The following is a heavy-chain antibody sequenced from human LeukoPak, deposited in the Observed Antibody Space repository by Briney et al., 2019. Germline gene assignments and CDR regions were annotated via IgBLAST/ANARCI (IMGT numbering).Heavy chain of an antibody. J-gene: IGHJ4*02. D-gene: IGHD6-19*01. CDR2: MNPNSGNT. V-gene: IGHV1-8*03. CDR1: GGTFSSYA. CDR3: ARAVAGPFDY. Sequence: ASVKVSCKASGGTFSSYAISWVRQATGQGLEWMGWMNPNSGNTGYAQKFQGRVTITRNTSISTAYMELSSLRSEDTAVYYCARAVAGPFDYWGQGTLVTVSS.